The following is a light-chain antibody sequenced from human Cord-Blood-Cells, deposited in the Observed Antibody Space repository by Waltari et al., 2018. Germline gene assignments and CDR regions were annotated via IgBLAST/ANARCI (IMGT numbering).Light chain of an antibody. CDR3: QSADSSGTPWV. J-gene: IGLJ3*02. CDR2: KDS. Sequence: SYELTQPPSVSVSPGQTARITCSGDALPKQYAYWYQQKPGQAPVLVIYKDSERPSGIPERFSGSSSGTTVTLTISGVHAEDEADYYCQSADSSGTPWVFGGGTKLTVL. CDR1: ALPKQY. V-gene: IGLV3-25*03.